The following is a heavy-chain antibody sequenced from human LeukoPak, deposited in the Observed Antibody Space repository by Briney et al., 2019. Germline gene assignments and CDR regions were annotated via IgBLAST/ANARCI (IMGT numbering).Heavy chain of an antibody. V-gene: IGHV4-59*01. D-gene: IGHD6-6*01. CDR2: IHYSGST. CDR3: ARVRASSSSSNAFDI. Sequence: PSEALSLTCTVSGGSINSYYWSWIRQTPGKGLESIGYIHYSGSTNYNPSPRSRLTLSVDMSTNQLYLKMTSVTAADTAVYYCARVRASSSSSNAFDIWGQGTMVTVSS. J-gene: IGHJ3*02. CDR1: GGSINSYY.